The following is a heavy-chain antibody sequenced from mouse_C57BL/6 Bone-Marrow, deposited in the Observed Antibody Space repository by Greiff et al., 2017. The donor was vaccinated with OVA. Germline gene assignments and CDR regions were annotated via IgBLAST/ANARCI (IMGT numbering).Heavy chain of an antibody. CDR2: IDPSDSYT. CDR1: GYTFTSYW. D-gene: IGHD2-3*01. V-gene: IGHV1-50*01. Sequence: QVQLQQPGAELVKPGASVKLSCKASGYTFTSYWMQWVKQRPGQGLEWIGEIDPSDSYTNYNQKFKSKATLTVDTSSSTAYMQLSSLTSEDSAVYYCARWLIYDGSPYFDVWGTGTTVTVSS. J-gene: IGHJ1*03. CDR3: ARWLIYDGSPYFDV.